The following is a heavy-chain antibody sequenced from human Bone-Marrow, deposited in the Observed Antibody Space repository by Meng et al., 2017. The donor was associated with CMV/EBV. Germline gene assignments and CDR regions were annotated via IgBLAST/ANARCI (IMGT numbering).Heavy chain of an antibody. V-gene: IGHV1-69*05. J-gene: IGHJ5*02. D-gene: IGHD1/OR15-1a*01. CDR1: GGTFSSYA. Sequence: SVKVSCKPSGGTFSSYAISWVRQAPGQGLEWMGGIIPIFGTANYAQKFQGRVTITTDESTSTAYMELSSLRSEDTAVYYCARVWSLEQNYWFDPWGQGTLVTVSS. CDR2: IIPIFGTA. CDR3: ARVWSLEQNYWFDP.